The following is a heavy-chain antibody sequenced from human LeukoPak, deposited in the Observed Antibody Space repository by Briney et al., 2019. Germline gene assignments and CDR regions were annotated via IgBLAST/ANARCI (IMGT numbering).Heavy chain of an antibody. J-gene: IGHJ4*02. D-gene: IGHD5-18*01. CDR2: VWYDGTIK. CDR1: GFTFSTYV. V-gene: IGHV3-33*01. CDR3: ARGSTYNYADFDS. Sequence: PGGSLRLSCAASGFTFSTYVMHWVRQAPGKGLEWVALVWYDGTIKYYADSVRGRFTISRDNSKNTLNLQMNSLRAEDTAVYYCARGSTYNYADFDSWGQGALVTVPS.